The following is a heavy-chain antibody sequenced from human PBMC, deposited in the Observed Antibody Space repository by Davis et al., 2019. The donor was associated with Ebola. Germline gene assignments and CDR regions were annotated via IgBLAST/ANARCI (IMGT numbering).Heavy chain of an antibody. CDR3: ARVNAMTGYSRFDS. V-gene: IGHV3-11*01. CDR2: IGSSGSTI. Sequence: GGSLRLSCAASGFTFSDYYMSWIRQAPGKGLEFVSYIGSSGSTISYADSVKGRFTISRDNAKNSLFLQMNSLRAEDTAFYHCARVNAMTGYSRFDSWGQGTLVTVSS. D-gene: IGHD3-9*01. CDR1: GFTFSDYY. J-gene: IGHJ5*01.